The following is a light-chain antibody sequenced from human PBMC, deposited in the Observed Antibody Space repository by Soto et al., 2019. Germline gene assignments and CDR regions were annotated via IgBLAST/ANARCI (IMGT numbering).Light chain of an antibody. CDR3: QQYGSSAWT. CDR2: GAS. CDR1: QSVSSSY. V-gene: IGKV3-20*01. J-gene: IGKJ1*01. Sequence: EIVLTQSPGTLSLSPGERATLSCRASQSVSSSYLAWYQQKPGQAPRLLIYGASSGATGIPDRFSGSGSRTDFTLTISRLEPEDFAVYYCQQYGSSAWTFGQGTKVDIK.